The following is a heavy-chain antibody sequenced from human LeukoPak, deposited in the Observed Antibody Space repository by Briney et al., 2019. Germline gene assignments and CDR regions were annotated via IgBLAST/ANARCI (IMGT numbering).Heavy chain of an antibody. CDR1: GFTVSSNY. CDR2: IYSGGST. J-gene: IGHJ4*02. V-gene: IGHV3-66*01. Sequence: GGSLRLSCAASGFTVSSNYMSWVRQAPGKGLEWVSVIYSGGSTSYAHSLKGRFTISRDNSKNTLYLQMNTLSAEDTAVYYCAKGSTGSQRGEFDYWGQGTLVSVSS. D-gene: IGHD1-26*01. CDR3: AKGSTGSQRGEFDY.